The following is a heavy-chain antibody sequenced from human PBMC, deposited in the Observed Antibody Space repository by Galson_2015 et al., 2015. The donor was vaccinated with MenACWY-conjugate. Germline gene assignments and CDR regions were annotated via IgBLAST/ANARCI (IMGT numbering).Heavy chain of an antibody. CDR3: AKFSMLREVIIYPWDYFDY. Sequence: SLRLSCAASGFTFNTYAMTWVRQAPGKGLEWVSIISGSGGSTNYADSVKGRFTISRDNSKNTLYLQMRSLRAEDTAVYYCAKFSMLREVIIYPWDYFDYWGQGTPVTGSS. V-gene: IGHV3-23*01. D-gene: IGHD3-10*01. J-gene: IGHJ4*02. CDR1: GFTFNTYA. CDR2: ISGSGGST.